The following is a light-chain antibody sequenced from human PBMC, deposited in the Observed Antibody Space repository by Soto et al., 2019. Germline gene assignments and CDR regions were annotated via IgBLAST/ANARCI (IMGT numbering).Light chain of an antibody. CDR1: QSISGY. V-gene: IGKV1-5*03. CDR3: QQYNTIPRT. Sequence: DIRMTQSPSTLSASVGDRVTITCRASQSISGYFAWYQRKPGKAPKFLIYKASSLESGVPSRFSGSGSGTQFTLTISGLQPDDFATYYGQQYNTIPRTFGQGTKVEVK. J-gene: IGKJ1*01. CDR2: KAS.